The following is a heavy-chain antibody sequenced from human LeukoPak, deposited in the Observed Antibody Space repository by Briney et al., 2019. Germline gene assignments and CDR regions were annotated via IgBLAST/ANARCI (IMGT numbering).Heavy chain of an antibody. CDR2: IRSDGSDK. CDR3: AKHDSGSYY. J-gene: IGHJ4*02. D-gene: IGHD3-22*01. V-gene: IGHV3-30*02. CDR1: GFIFSSYG. Sequence: GGSLRLSCAASGFIFSSYGMHWVRQAPGKGLEWVAFIRSDGSDKYYAGSVKGRFTISRDNSKNTLYLQMNSLRAEDMAVYYCAKHDSGSYYWGQGTLVTVSS.